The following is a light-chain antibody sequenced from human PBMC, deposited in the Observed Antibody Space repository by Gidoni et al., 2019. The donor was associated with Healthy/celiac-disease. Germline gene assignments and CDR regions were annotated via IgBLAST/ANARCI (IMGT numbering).Light chain of an antibody. J-gene: IGKJ3*01. CDR2: LGS. CDR3: RQALQTPFT. CDR1: QSLPHSNGYNY. V-gene: IGKV2-28*01. Sequence: DIVITQSPLFLPVTPGEPASISCRSSQSLPHSNGYNYLDWYLQKPGQSPQLLIYLGSNRASGVPDRFSGRGSGTEFTLKISRVEAEDVGVYYCRQALQTPFTFGPGTKVDIK.